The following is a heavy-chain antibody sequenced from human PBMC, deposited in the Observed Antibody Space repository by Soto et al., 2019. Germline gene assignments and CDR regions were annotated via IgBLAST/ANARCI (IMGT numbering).Heavy chain of an antibody. V-gene: IGHV4-31*03. J-gene: IGHJ6*02. Sequence: QVQLQESGPGLVKPSQTLSLTCTVSGGSISSGGYYWSWIRQHPGKGLEWIGYIYYSGSTYYNPSLKRRVTISVDTSKNQFSLKLSSVTAAETAVYYCAREPASRNYYYYGMDVWGQGTTVTVSS. CDR1: GGSISSGGYY. CDR2: IYYSGST. CDR3: AREPASRNYYYYGMDV. D-gene: IGHD2-15*01.